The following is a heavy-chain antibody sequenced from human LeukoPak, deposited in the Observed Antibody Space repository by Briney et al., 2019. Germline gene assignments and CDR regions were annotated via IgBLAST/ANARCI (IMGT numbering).Heavy chain of an antibody. D-gene: IGHD3-22*01. CDR3: ARVGPYDSSGYYYPLGAFDI. J-gene: IGHJ3*02. CDR2: IYYSGST. Sequence: PSETLSLTCTVSGGSISSYYWSWIRQPPGKGLEWIGYIYYSGSTNYNPSLKRRVTISVDTSKNQFSLKLSSVTAADTAVYYCARVGPYDSSGYYYPLGAFDIWGRGTMVTVSS. V-gene: IGHV4-59*01. CDR1: GGSISSYY.